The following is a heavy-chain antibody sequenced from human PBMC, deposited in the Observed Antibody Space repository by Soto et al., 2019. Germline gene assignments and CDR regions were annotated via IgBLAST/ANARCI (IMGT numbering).Heavy chain of an antibody. V-gene: IGHV1-3*01. J-gene: IGHJ6*03. CDR1: GYTFTSYA. D-gene: IGHD3-10*01. CDR3: ARDYNYYGSGSSNYYYYYYMDV. CDR2: INAGNGNT. Sequence: EASVKVSCKASGYTFTSYAMHWVRQAPGQRLEWMGWINAGNGNTKYSQKFQGRVTITRDTSASTAYMELSSLRSEDTAVYYCARDYNYYGSGSSNYYYYYYMDVWGKGTTVTVSS.